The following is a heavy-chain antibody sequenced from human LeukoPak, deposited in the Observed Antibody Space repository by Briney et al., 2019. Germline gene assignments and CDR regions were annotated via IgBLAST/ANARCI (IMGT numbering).Heavy chain of an antibody. CDR2: IYYSGST. V-gene: IGHV4-59*01. CDR1: VGSISSYY. Sequence: SETLSLTCTVSVGSISSYYWSWLRQPPGKGLEWLGYIYYSGSTNYNPSLKSRVTISVDTSKNQFSLKLSSVTAADTAVYYCARVRCISTSCYEYNWFDPWGQGTLVTVSS. J-gene: IGHJ5*02. D-gene: IGHD2-2*01. CDR3: ARVRCISTSCYEYNWFDP.